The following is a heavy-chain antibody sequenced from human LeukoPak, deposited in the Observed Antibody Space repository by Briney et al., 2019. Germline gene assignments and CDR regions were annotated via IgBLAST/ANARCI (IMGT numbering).Heavy chain of an antibody. CDR3: ARDQWNQAFYYDSSGYYPDY. V-gene: IGHV4-4*07. D-gene: IGHD3-22*01. CDR1: GGSISSYY. Sequence: SETLSLTCTVSGGSISSYYWSWIRQPAGKGLEWIGRIYTSGSTNYNPSLKSRVTMSVDTSKNQFSLKLSSVTAADTAVYYCARDQWNQAFYYDSSGYYPDYWGQGTLVTVSS. CDR2: IYTSGST. J-gene: IGHJ4*02.